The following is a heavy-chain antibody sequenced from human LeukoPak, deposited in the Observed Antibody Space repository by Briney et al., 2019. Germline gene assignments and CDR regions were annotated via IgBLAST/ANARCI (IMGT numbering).Heavy chain of an antibody. D-gene: IGHD4-17*01. CDR3: ATTTAPLAFDI. V-gene: IGHV4-34*01. CDR1: GGSFSGYY. J-gene: IGHJ3*02. Sequence: SETLSLTCAVYGGSFSGYYWSWIRQPPGKGLEWIGEINHSGSTNYNPSLKSRVTISVDTSKNQFPLKLSSVTAADTAVYYCATTTAPLAFDIWGQGTMVTVSS. CDR2: INHSGST.